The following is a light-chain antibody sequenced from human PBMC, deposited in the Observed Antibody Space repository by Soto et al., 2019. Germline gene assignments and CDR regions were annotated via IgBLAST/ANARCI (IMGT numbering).Light chain of an antibody. V-gene: IGKV1-39*01. CDR3: QQSYSHPWT. CDR2: AAS. Sequence: DIQMTQSPSSLSASVGDRVTIPCRASQSISSYLNWYQQRPGKAPKLLIYAASTLQSGVPSRFSGSGSGTDFTLTISSLQPEDFDTYFCQQSYSHPWTFAQGTKVDIK. J-gene: IGKJ1*01. CDR1: QSISSY.